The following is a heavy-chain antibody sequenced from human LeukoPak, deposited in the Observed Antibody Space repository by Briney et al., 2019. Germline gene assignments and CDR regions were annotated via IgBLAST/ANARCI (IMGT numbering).Heavy chain of an antibody. J-gene: IGHJ6*03. D-gene: IGHD4-23*01. CDR2: THTSGST. CDR3: ARDDVGGGNSGGFYYYYYYMDV. Sequence: SETLSLTCTVSGGSISSGSYYWSWIRLPAGKGLEWIGRTHTSGSTNYNPSLKSRVTISVDTSKKQFSLKLSSVTAADTAVYYCARDDVGGGNSGGFYYYYYYMDVWGKGTTVTVSS. CDR1: GGSISSGSYY. V-gene: IGHV4-61*02.